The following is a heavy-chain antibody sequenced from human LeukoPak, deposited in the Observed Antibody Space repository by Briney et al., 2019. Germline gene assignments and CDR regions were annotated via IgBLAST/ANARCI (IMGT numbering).Heavy chain of an antibody. V-gene: IGHV3-23*01. D-gene: IGHD3-3*01. CDR2: ITYGGERT. Sequence: PGGSLRLSCGASGLTFSDYAMTWVRQAPGEGLGWVSTITYGGERTYYADPVKGRYTISRDNSKKILYLQMNSQRGDDTGDYYCAKGGWSDRFDFWGQGTRVTVSS. CDR3: AKGGWSDRFDF. J-gene: IGHJ4*02. CDR1: GLTFSDYA.